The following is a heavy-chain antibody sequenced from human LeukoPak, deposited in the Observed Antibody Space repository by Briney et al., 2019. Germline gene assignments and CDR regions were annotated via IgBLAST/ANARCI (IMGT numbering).Heavy chain of an antibody. CDR3: ARLNLSSGWFSFDY. CDR2: IYYSGST. J-gene: IGHJ4*02. Sequence: SETLSLTCTVSGGSISSSSYYWGWIRQPPGKGLEWIGSIYYSGSTYYNPSLKSRVTISVDTSKNQFSLKLSSVTAADTAVYYCARLNLSSGWFSFDYWGQGTLVTVSS. V-gene: IGHV4-39*01. D-gene: IGHD6-19*01. CDR1: GGSISSSSYY.